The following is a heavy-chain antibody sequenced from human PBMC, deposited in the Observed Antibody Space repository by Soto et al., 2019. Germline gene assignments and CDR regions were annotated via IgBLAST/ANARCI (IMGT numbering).Heavy chain of an antibody. CDR3: ARSSPFGYSYGQTPTYFDF. CDR2: ISSSGSTI. J-gene: IGHJ4*02. D-gene: IGHD5-18*01. Sequence: GGSLRLSCAASGFTFSDYYMSWIRQAPGKGLEWVSYISSSGSTIYYADSVKGRFTISRDNAKNSLYLQMNSLRAEDTAVYYCARSSPFGYSYGQTPTYFDFWAQGTLVTVSS. CDR1: GFTFSDYY. V-gene: IGHV3-11*01.